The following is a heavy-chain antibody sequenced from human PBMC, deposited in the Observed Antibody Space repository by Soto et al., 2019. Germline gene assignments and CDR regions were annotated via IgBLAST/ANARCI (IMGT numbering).Heavy chain of an antibody. V-gene: IGHV5-51*01. J-gene: IGHJ4*01. Sequence: QISCKGSGYSFPTTWIAWVRQLPGKGLEHMGLIYPGDSDAMYSPSFQGQVTISADKSISTAYLQWDSLKASDTAIYYCATQIVVILGRGFAVWGKGAMGTVSS. CDR3: ATQIVVILGRGFAV. CDR1: GYSFPTTW. CDR2: IYPGDSDA. D-gene: IGHD2-21*01.